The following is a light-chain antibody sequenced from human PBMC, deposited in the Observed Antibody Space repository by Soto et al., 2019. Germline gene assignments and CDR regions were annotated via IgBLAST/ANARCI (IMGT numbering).Light chain of an antibody. CDR2: TTS. CDR3: QQFHTYPRT. J-gene: IGKJ1*01. CDR1: QGISSY. Sequence: DIQLTQSPSFLSASVGDRVTITCRASQGISSYLAWYQQNPGKAPKLLIFTTSILQSGVPSRFSGSGSGTEFTLTNSSRQPEDFATYYYQQFHTYPRTFGQGTKVEIK. V-gene: IGKV1-9*01.